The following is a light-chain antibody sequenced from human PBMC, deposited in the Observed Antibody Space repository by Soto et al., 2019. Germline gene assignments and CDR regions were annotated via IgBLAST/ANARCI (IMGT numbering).Light chain of an antibody. J-gene: IGLJ1*01. CDR1: SSNIGSNA. Sequence: QSVLTQPPSASGTPGQRVTISCSGSSSNIGSNAVNWYQQFPGTAPKLLIYTDNQRPSGVPDRFSGSKSGTSASLAISGLQSEDEADYFCAAWDGSLNAYVFGTGTKVTV. V-gene: IGLV1-44*01. CDR2: TDN. CDR3: AAWDGSLNAYV.